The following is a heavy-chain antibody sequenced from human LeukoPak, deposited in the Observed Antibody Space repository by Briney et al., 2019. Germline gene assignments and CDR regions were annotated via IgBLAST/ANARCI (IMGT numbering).Heavy chain of an antibody. D-gene: IGHD1-1*01. CDR1: GFAFDDYA. J-gene: IGHJ4*02. CDR2: ISWNSGSI. Sequence: GRSLRLSCAASGFAFDDYAMHWVRQAPGKGLEWVSGISWNSGSIGYADSVKGRFTISRDNAKNSLYLQMNSLRAEDTGIYYCARAIRLWGQGTLVTVSS. CDR3: ARAIRL. V-gene: IGHV3-9*01.